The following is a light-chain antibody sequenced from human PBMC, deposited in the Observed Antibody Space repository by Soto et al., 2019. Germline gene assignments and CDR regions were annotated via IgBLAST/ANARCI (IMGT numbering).Light chain of an antibody. J-gene: IGLJ2*01. CDR2: DVT. CDR3: CSYAGSYTVI. V-gene: IGLV2-11*01. CDR1: SSDVGGYNY. Sequence: QSVLTQPRSVSGSPGQSVTISCTGTSSDVGGYNYVSWYQQHPGKPPKLMIYDVTRRPSGVPDRFSGSKFGNTASLTISGLQAEDEADYYCCSYAGSYTVIFGGGTKLTVL.